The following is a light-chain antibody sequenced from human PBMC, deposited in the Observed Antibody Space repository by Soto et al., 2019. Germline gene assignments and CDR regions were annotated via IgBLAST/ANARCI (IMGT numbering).Light chain of an antibody. CDR1: SGSVASNH. Sequence: NFMLTQPHSVSEPPGKTVTISCTRSSGSVASNHVQWYQQRPGSAPTTVIYKDNQRPSGVPDRFSGSIDSSSNSASLIISGLKTEDEADYYCQSYDSNNVVFGGGTKVTVL. CDR2: KDN. CDR3: QSYDSNNVV. V-gene: IGLV6-57*04. J-gene: IGLJ2*01.